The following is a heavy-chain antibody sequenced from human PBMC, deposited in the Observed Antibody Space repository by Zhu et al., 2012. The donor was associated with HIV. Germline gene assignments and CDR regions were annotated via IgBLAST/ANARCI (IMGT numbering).Heavy chain of an antibody. CDR3: AKGGIAAAGFDAFDI. CDR2: IYYSGST. D-gene: IGHD6-13*01. Sequence: QVQLQESGPGLVKPSETLSLTCTVSGGSISSSSYYWGWIRQPPGKGLEWIGSIYYSGSTYYNPSLKSRVTISVDTSKNQFSLKLSSVTAADTAVYYCAKGGIAAAGFDAFDIWGQGTMVTVSS. J-gene: IGHJ3*02. CDR1: GGSISSSSYY. V-gene: IGHV4-39*01.